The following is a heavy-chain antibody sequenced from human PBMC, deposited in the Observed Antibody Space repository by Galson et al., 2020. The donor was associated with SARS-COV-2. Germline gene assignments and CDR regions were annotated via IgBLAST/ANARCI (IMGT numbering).Heavy chain of an antibody. CDR3: ARGLRPTTIITMVRGAATKYYFDY. V-gene: IGHV1-8*01. CDR2: MNPNSGNT. D-gene: IGHD3-10*01. Sequence: ASVKVSCKASGYTFTSYDINWVRQATGQGLEWMGWMNPNSGNTGYAQKFQGRVTMTRNTSISTAYMELSSLRSEDTAVYYCARGLRPTTIITMVRGAATKYYFDYWGQGTLVTVSS. CDR1: GYTFTSYD. J-gene: IGHJ4*02.